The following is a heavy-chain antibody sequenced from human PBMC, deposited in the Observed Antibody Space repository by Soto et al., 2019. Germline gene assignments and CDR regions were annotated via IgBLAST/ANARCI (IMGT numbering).Heavy chain of an antibody. J-gene: IGHJ5*02. Sequence: QVQLVQSGAEVKKPGASVKVSCKASGYTFTNYYMHWVRQAPGQGLEWVGMINPSGGSTTYAQQFRGRVTMTRDTSTSTVHMELSSLRSEDTAVYFCAGEGSWGSGTDWFDPWGQGTLVTVSS. V-gene: IGHV1-46*01. CDR2: INPSGGST. D-gene: IGHD3-10*01. CDR1: GYTFTNYY. CDR3: AGEGSWGSGTDWFDP.